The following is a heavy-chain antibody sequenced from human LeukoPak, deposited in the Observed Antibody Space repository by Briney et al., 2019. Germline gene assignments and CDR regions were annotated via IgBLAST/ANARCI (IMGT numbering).Heavy chain of an antibody. CDR2: IWYDGSNK. J-gene: IGHJ4*02. D-gene: IGHD6-13*01. CDR3: AKDLKYSSSWYVRGFDY. CDR1: GFTFSSYG. V-gene: IGHV3-33*06. Sequence: PGRSLRLYCAASGFTFSSYGMHWVRQAPGKGLEWVAVIWYDGSNKYYADSVKGRFTISRDNSKNTLYLQMNSLRAEDTAVYYCAKDLKYSSSWYVRGFDYWGQGTLVTVSS.